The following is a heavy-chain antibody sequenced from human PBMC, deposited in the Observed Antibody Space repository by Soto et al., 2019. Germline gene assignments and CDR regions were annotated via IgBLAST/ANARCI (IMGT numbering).Heavy chain of an antibody. CDR1: GYSFTSYW. V-gene: IGHV5-10-1*01. Sequence: PGESLKISCKGSGYSFTSYWITWVRQMPGKGLEWMGRIDPSDSYTKYSPSFQGHVTMSADKSISTVYLQWSSLKASDTAIYYCARPRQRSSSAWYVSGYGMDFWGQGTTVTVSS. J-gene: IGHJ6*02. D-gene: IGHD6-19*01. CDR3: ARPRQRSSSAWYVSGYGMDF. CDR2: IDPSDSYT.